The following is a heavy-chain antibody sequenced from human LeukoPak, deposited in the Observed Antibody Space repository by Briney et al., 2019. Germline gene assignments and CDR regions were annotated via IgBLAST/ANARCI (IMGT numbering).Heavy chain of an antibody. CDR3: ARDYDSSGYFDY. Sequence: GGSLRLSCAASGFTFSSYSMNWVRQAPGKGLEWVSSISSSSSYIYYADSVKGRFTISRDNAKNSLYLQMNSLRAEDTAVYYCARDYDSSGYFDYWGQGTLVTVSS. CDR2: ISSSSSYI. D-gene: IGHD3-22*01. CDR1: GFTFSSYS. V-gene: IGHV3-21*01. J-gene: IGHJ4*02.